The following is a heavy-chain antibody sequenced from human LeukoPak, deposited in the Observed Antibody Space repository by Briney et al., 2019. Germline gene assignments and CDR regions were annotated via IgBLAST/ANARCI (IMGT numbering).Heavy chain of an antibody. J-gene: IGHJ4*02. V-gene: IGHV4-39*07. CDR3: ARDDKRDGYNFDY. Sequence: SETLSLTCSVSGGSISSSSYSWDWIRQPPGKGLEWIGSINYSGSTYYNPSLKSRVTISVDTSKNQFSLKLNSVTAADTAVYYCARDDKRDGYNFDYWGQGTLVTVSS. CDR2: INYSGST. CDR1: GGSISSSSYS. D-gene: IGHD5-24*01.